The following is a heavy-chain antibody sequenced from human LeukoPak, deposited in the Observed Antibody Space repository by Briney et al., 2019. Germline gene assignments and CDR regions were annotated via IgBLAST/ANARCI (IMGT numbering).Heavy chain of an antibody. CDR3: AKGSYYDLSGSYYFDY. Sequence: LPGGSLCLSCAASGFTFSSYGMSWVRHAPGKGLEWVSGGSGSGDNTNYADSVKSRLTTSRDNSKNTQYVQVNSQGTEDTAAYYCAKGSYYDLSGSYYFDYWGQGPLVTVSS. CDR1: GFTFSSYG. D-gene: IGHD3-22*01. CDR2: GSGSGDNT. J-gene: IGHJ4*02. V-gene: IGHV3-23*01.